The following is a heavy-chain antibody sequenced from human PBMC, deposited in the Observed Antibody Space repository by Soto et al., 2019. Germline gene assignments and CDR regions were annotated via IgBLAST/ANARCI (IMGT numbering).Heavy chain of an antibody. CDR1: GFSLSTSGMC. Sequence: GPTLVNPTQTLTLTCTFSGFSLSTSGMCVSWIRQPPGKALEWLALIDWDDDKYYSTSLKTRLTISKDTSKNQVVLTMTNMDPVDTATYYCARTRITMVRGVINSYYYGMDVWGQGTTVTVSS. J-gene: IGHJ6*02. D-gene: IGHD3-10*01. CDR3: ARTRITMVRGVINSYYYGMDV. CDR2: IDWDDDK. V-gene: IGHV2-70*01.